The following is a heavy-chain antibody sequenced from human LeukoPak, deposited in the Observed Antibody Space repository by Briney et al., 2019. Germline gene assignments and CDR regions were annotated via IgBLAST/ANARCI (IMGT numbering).Heavy chain of an antibody. D-gene: IGHD3-22*01. CDR2: INHSGST. Sequence: TSETLSLTCTVSGGSISSYYWSWIRQPPGKGLEWIGEINHSGSTNYNPSLKSRVTISVDTSKNQFSLKLSSVTAADTAVYYCARAPGYYYDSSGYYYVNDYWGQGTLVTVSS. CDR1: GGSISSYY. V-gene: IGHV4-34*01. J-gene: IGHJ4*02. CDR3: ARAPGYYYDSSGYYYVNDY.